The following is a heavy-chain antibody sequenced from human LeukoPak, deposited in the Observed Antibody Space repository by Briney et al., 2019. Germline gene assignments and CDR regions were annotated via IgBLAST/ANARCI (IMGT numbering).Heavy chain of an antibody. V-gene: IGHV1-69*02. Sequence: SVKVSCKASGGTFSSYTISWVRQAPGQGLEWMGRIIPILGIAKYAQKFQGRVTITADKSTSTAYMELSSLRSEDTAVYYCARNMRYSMGAAVQTYYYYYKDVWGKGTTVTVSS. CDR1: GGTFSSYT. D-gene: IGHD6-13*01. CDR3: ARNMRYSMGAAVQTYYYYYKDV. CDR2: IIPILGIA. J-gene: IGHJ6*03.